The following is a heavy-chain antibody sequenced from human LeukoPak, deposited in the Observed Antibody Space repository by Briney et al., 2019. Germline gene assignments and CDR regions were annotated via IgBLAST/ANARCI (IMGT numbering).Heavy chain of an antibody. Sequence: GGSLTLSRAGSGFTFTSYAMNWVRQAPGKGLEWVSSISSTSSYIYYADSVKGRFTISRDNAKNSLYLQMNSLRAEDTAVYYCATGDGYKFDYWGQGTLVTISS. CDR3: ATGDGYKFDY. J-gene: IGHJ4*02. CDR2: ISSTSSYI. V-gene: IGHV3-21*01. CDR1: GFTFTSYA. D-gene: IGHD5-24*01.